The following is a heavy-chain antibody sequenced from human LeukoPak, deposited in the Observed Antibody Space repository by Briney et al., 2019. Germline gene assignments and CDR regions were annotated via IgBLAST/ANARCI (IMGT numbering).Heavy chain of an antibody. CDR3: ARGDTAPNMVRRIRRSAFDI. CDR2: ISNDGSDK. CDR1: GFTLSIYA. J-gene: IGHJ3*02. D-gene: IGHD3-10*01. V-gene: IGHV3-30-3*01. Sequence: PGGSLRLSCAASGFTLSIYAMHWVRQAPGKGLEWVAVISNDGSDKYYADSVKGRFTVSRDNSKNTLYLQMDSLRPEETAVYFCARGDTAPNMVRRIRRSAFDIWGQGTMVTVSS.